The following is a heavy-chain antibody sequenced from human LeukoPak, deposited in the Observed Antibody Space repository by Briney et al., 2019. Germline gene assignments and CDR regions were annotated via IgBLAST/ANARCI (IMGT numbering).Heavy chain of an antibody. CDR2: IYYSGST. J-gene: IGHJ4*02. Sequence: SETLSLTCTVSGGSISSSSYYWGWIRQPPGKGLEWIGSIYYSGSTYYNPSLKSRVTISVDTSKNQFSLKLNSVTAADTAVYYCARLINGRGWYTKYYFDYWGQGTLVTVSS. D-gene: IGHD6-19*01. CDR1: GGSISSSSYY. V-gene: IGHV4-39*01. CDR3: ARLINGRGWYTKYYFDY.